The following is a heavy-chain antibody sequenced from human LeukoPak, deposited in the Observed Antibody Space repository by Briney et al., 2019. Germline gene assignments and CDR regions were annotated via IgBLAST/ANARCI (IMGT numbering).Heavy chain of an antibody. D-gene: IGHD1-14*01. CDR2: IYYSGST. J-gene: IGHJ4*02. CDR3: ARHAGWRRYYFDY. Sequence: SETLSLTCTVSGGSISIYYWSWIRQPPGKGLEWIGYIYYSGSTNYNPSLKSRVTISVDTSKNQFSLKLSSVTAADTAVYYCARHAGWRRYYFDYWGQGTLVTVSS. CDR1: GGSISIYY. V-gene: IGHV4-59*08.